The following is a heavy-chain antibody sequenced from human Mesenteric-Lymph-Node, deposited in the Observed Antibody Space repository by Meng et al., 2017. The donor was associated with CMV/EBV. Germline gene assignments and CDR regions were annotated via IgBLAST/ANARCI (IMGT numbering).Heavy chain of an antibody. Sequence: GESLKISCAASGFTFSSYWMHWVRQAPGKGLVWVSRINSDGSSTSYADSVKGRFTISRDNAKNTLYLQMNSLRAEDTAVYYCARELIYYYYGVDVWGQGTTVTVSS. CDR2: INSDGSST. CDR3: ARELIYYYYGVDV. V-gene: IGHV3-74*01. CDR1: GFTFSSYW. J-gene: IGHJ6*02.